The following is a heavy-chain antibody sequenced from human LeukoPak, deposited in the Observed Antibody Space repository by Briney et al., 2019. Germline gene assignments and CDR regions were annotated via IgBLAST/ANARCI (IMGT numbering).Heavy chain of an antibody. Sequence: GGSLRLSCAASGFTFSSYAMSWVRQAPGKGLEWVSAISGSGGSTYYADSVKGRFTISRDNSKNTLYLQMNSLGAEDTAVYYCAKGEYCSGGSCYSHYYMDVWGKGTTVTVSS. J-gene: IGHJ6*03. D-gene: IGHD2-15*01. CDR1: GFTFSSYA. CDR3: AKGEYCSGGSCYSHYYMDV. CDR2: ISGSGGST. V-gene: IGHV3-23*01.